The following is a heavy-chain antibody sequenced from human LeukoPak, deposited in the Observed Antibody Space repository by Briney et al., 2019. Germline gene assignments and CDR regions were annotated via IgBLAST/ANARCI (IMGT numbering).Heavy chain of an antibody. V-gene: IGHV3-53*05. J-gene: IGHJ4*02. CDR2: IYSGGST. CDR1: GFTVSSNY. Sequence: GGSLRLSCAASGFTVSSNYMSWVRQAPGKGLEWVSVIYSGGSTYYADSVKGRFTISRDNSYDTLYLQMNSLRLEDTAVYYCARDTFGSIDYWGQGILVTVSS. CDR3: ARDTFGSIDY. D-gene: IGHD2/OR15-2a*01.